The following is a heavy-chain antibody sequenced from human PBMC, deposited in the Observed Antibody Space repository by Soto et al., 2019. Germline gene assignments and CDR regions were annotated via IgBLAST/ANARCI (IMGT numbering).Heavy chain of an antibody. D-gene: IGHD3-10*01. J-gene: IGHJ6*02. V-gene: IGHV1-69*13. Sequence: GASVKVSCKASGGTFSSYAISWVRQAPGQGLEWMGGIIPIFGTANYAQKFQGRVTITADESTSTAYMELSSLRSEDTAVYYCARGGYGSGSYPIPHYYYYGMDVWGQGTTVTVSS. CDR2: IIPIFGTA. CDR1: GGTFSSYA. CDR3: ARGGYGSGSYPIPHYYYYGMDV.